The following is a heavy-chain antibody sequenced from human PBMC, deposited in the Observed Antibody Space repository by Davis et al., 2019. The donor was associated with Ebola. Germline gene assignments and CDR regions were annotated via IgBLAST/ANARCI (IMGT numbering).Heavy chain of an antibody. D-gene: IGHD4-11*01. CDR3: TVTTTHDDY. CDR2: ISSSGSTI. CDR1: GFTVSSNY. V-gene: IGHV3-11*01. J-gene: IGHJ4*02. Sequence: GGSLRLSCAASGFTVSSNYMSWIRQAPGKGLEWVSYISSSGSTIYYADSVKGRFTISRDNAKNSLYLQMNSLKTEDTAVYYCTVTTTHDDYWGQGTLVTVSS.